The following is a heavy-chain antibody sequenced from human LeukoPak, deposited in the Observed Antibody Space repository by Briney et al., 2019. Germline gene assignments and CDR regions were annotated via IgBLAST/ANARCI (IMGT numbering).Heavy chain of an antibody. CDR2: IYYSGST. Sequence: SETLSLTCTVSGGSISSYYWSWIRQPSGKGLEWIGYIYYSGSTNYNPSLKSRVTISVDTSKNQFSLKLSSVTAADTAVYYCARILAYCGGDCYSKYYYGMDVWGQGTTVTVSS. D-gene: IGHD2-21*02. J-gene: IGHJ6*02. CDR3: ARILAYCGGDCYSKYYYGMDV. V-gene: IGHV4-59*08. CDR1: GGSISSYY.